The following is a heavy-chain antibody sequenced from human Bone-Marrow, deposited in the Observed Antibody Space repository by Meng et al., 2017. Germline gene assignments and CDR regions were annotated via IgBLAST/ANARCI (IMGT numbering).Heavy chain of an antibody. CDR3: ARDYPPIVVVVAATITRYNWFDP. CDR2: IKQDGSEK. D-gene: IGHD2-15*01. V-gene: IGHV3-7*01. J-gene: IGHJ5*02. CDR1: GFTFSSYS. Sequence: GGSLRLSCAASGFTFSSYSMNWVRQAPGKGLEWVANIKQDGSEKYYVDSVKGRFTISRDNAKNSLYLQMNSLRAEDTAVYYCARDYPPIVVVVAATITRYNWFDPWGQGTLVTVSS.